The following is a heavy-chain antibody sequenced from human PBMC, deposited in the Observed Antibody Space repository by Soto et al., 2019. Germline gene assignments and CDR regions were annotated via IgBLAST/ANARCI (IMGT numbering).Heavy chain of an antibody. CDR2: IYWDDDK. CDR3: AHRAVLCSGGTCYSPPFDF. D-gene: IGHD2-15*01. CDR1: GFSLTTTGVG. Sequence: QITLKESGPTLVKPTQTLTLTCTFSGFSLTTTGVGVGWIRQPPGKALEWLAIIYWDDDKRYSPSLKSRLTITKDTSKNQVVLTMTTMDPVDTATYFCAHRAVLCSGGTCYSPPFDFWGQGTLVTVSS. J-gene: IGHJ4*02. V-gene: IGHV2-5*02.